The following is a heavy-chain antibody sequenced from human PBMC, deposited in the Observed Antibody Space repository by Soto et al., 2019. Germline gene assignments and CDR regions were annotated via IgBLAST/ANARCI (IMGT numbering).Heavy chain of an antibody. D-gene: IGHD2-15*01. CDR3: ARSRDIVVVVAATHFDY. V-gene: IGHV3-7*01. J-gene: IGHJ4*02. Sequence: EVQLVESGGGLVQPGGSLRLSCAASGFTCSSYWMSWVRQAPGKGLEWVANIKQDGSEKYYVDSVKGRFTISRDNAKNSLYLQMNSLRAEDTAVYYCARSRDIVVVVAATHFDYWGQGTLVTVSS. CDR2: IKQDGSEK. CDR1: GFTCSSYW.